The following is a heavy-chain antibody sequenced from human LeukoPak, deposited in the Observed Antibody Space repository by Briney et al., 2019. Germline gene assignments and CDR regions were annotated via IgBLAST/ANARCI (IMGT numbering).Heavy chain of an antibody. CDR3: ARMRSRSLGDY. CDR2: IYYNGYT. CDR1: GGSIGTYY. J-gene: IGHJ4*02. Sequence: SETLSLTCTVSGGSIGTYYWSWIRQPPGKGLEWIGYIYYNGYTDYNPSLKSRVTISIHTSKNQFSLKLSSVTAADTAVYYCARMRSRSLGDYWGQGTLVTVSS. V-gene: IGHV4-59*08. D-gene: IGHD2-2*01.